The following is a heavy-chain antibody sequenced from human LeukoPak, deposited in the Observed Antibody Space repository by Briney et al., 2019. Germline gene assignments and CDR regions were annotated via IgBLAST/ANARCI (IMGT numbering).Heavy chain of an antibody. CDR2: ISAYNGNT. D-gene: IGHD2-15*01. CDR1: GYTFTSYG. V-gene: IGHV1-18*01. J-gene: IGHJ4*02. CDR3: ATPYCSGGSCYSLDY. Sequence: ASVKVSCKASGYTFTSYGISWVRQAPGQGLEWMGWISAYNGNTNYAQKFQGRVTMTEDTSTDTAYMELSSLRSEDTAVYYCATPYCSGGSCYSLDYWGQGTLVTVSS.